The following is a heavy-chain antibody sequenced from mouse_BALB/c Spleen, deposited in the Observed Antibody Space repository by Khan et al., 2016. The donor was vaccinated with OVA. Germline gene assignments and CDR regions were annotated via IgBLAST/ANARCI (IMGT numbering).Heavy chain of an antibody. CDR2: LSPGSGDT. V-gene: IGHV1-77*01. Sequence: QVQLKQSGAELARPGASVKLSCKASGYTFTDYYINWVKQRTGQGLEWIGELSPGSGDTYYNERFKGKATLTADKSSSTTYMQLGSLTSEASSVSFFARSNYSGSTFAYWCQGTLVTVSA. CDR1: GYTFTDYY. D-gene: IGHD1-2*01. J-gene: IGHJ3*01. CDR3: ARSNYSGSTFAY.